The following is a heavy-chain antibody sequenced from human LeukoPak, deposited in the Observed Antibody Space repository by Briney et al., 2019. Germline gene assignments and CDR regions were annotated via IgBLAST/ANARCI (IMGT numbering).Heavy chain of an antibody. Sequence: SQTLSLTCSVSGGSISSGGYYWSWIRQHPGKGLEWIGYIYYSGSTYYNPSLKSRVTVSVDTSKNQFSLKLSSVTAADTAVYYCARTYYYDSSGYPPPFDPWGQGTLVTVSS. CDR3: ARTYYYDSSGYPPPFDP. CDR1: GGSISSGGYY. CDR2: IYYSGST. J-gene: IGHJ5*02. D-gene: IGHD3-22*01. V-gene: IGHV4-31*03.